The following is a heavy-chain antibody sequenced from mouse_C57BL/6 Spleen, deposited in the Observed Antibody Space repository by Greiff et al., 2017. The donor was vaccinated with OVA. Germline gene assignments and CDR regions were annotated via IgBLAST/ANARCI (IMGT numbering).Heavy chain of an antibody. Sequence: EVKVEESGGGLVQPGGSMKLSCVASGFTFSNYWMNWVRQSPEKGLEWVAQIRLKSDNYATHYAESVKGRFTISRDYSKSSVYLQMNNLRAEDTGIYYCTEYGGYFDVWGTGTTVTVSS. V-gene: IGHV6-3*01. CDR3: TEYGGYFDV. D-gene: IGHD2-10*02. CDR1: GFTFSNYW. CDR2: IRLKSDNYAT. J-gene: IGHJ1*03.